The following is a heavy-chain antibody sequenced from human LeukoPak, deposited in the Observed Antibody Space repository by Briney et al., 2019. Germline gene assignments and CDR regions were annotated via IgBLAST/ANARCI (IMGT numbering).Heavy chain of an antibody. CDR3: ARRGYYDSSGYDY. CDR1: GFTFSNYA. J-gene: IGHJ4*02. D-gene: IGHD3-22*01. V-gene: IGHV3-21*01. CDR2: ISGSSTDI. Sequence: PGGSLRLSCAASGFTFSNYAMNWVRQAPGKGLEWVSSISGSSTDIYYADSVRGRFTISRDNAKNSLYLQINSLRAEDTAIYCCARRGYYDSSGYDYWGQGTLVTVSS.